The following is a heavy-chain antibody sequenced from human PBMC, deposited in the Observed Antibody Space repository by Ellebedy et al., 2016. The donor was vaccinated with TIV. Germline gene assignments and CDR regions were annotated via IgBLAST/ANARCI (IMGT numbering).Heavy chain of an antibody. V-gene: IGHV3-23*01. Sequence: GGSLRLSCEASGFPFRSFAMSWVRKAPGKGLEWVSYISGSGGETYYADSVKGRFTISRDNSKNTVYLQMSSLRAEDTAIYHCARRRGGFGSVYDVFDNWGQGTRVTVSS. D-gene: IGHD3-16*01. CDR3: ARRRGGFGSVYDVFDN. J-gene: IGHJ4*02. CDR2: ISGSGGET. CDR1: GFPFRSFA.